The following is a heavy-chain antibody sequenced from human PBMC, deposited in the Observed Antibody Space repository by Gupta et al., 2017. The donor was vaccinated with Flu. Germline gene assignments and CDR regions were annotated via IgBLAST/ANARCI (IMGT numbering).Heavy chain of an antibody. Sequence: GKGLGWVSTISGSGGSTYYADSVKGRCTISRDNSKNTLYLQMNSLRAEDTAVYYCARGYCSSTSGYPYYFDYWGQGTLVTVSS. J-gene: IGHJ4*02. CDR3: ARGYCSSTSGYPYYFDY. CDR2: ISGSGGST. V-gene: IGHV3-23*01. D-gene: IGHD2-2*01.